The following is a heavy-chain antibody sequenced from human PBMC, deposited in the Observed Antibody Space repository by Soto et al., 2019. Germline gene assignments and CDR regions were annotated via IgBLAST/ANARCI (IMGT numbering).Heavy chain of an antibody. CDR1: GYTFTNYY. J-gene: IGHJ4*02. CDR3: ARGGNIAARPLDY. CDR2: INPSGGGT. V-gene: IGHV1-46*01. Sequence: QVQLVQSGAEVRKPGASVKVSCKASGYTFTNYYMHWVRQAPGQGLEWMGIINPSGGGTNYAQKFQGGVTMTRDTSTSILYRELSSLRSDDTAVYYCARGGNIAARPLDYWGQGTLVTVSS. D-gene: IGHD6-6*01.